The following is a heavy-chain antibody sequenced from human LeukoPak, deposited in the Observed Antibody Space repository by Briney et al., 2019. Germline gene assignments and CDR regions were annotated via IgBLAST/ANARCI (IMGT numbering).Heavy chain of an antibody. J-gene: IGHJ4*02. Sequence: GGSLRLSCAASGFTFDNFGINWVRQAPGKGLEWVSFISSRGDKIYYGDAVKGRFTIPRDNAKNSLYLQVNGLRAEDTAVYYCARDCGRKYFDYWGQGTLVTVSS. CDR1: GFTFDNFG. CDR2: ISSRGDKI. V-gene: IGHV3-21*01. D-gene: IGHD1-14*01. CDR3: ARDCGRKYFDY.